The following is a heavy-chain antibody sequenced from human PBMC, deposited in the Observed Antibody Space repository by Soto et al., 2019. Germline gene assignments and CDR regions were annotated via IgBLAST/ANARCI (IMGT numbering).Heavy chain of an antibody. CDR1: GYTFINYH. CDR3: AKAPRGEMATD. J-gene: IGHJ4*02. D-gene: IGHD5-12*01. Sequence: QVQLVQSGGEVKKPGASVTVSCKASGYTFINYHITWVRQAPGQGLEWMAWINTYNGMTDYAQRFQGRVTMTRDTSTSTAYMELRNLGSDDTAVYFCAKAPRGEMATDWGQGTVVTVSS. CDR2: INTYNGMT. V-gene: IGHV1-18*01.